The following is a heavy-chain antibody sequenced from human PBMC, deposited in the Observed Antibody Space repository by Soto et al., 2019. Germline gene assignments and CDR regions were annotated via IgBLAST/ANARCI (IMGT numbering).Heavy chain of an antibody. Sequence: ITLKESGPTLVKPTQTLTLTCTFSGFSLTISGEGVAWILQPPGKALEWLALIYWDGDRRYSPSLKTRLTITEVSSKSRVVLTMTNMDPLDTATYYCAHPKNSYFDYWGQGSLVTVSS. J-gene: IGHJ4*02. CDR3: AHPKNSYFDY. CDR2: IYWDGDR. V-gene: IGHV2-5*02. CDR1: GFSLTISGEG.